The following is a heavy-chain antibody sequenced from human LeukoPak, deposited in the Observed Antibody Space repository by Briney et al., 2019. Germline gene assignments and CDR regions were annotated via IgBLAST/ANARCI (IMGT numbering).Heavy chain of an antibody. CDR2: ISGSGGST. Sequence: GGSLRPSCAASGFTFSTYPMSWVRQAPGKGLEWVSGISGSGGSTYYADSVKGRFTISRDISKNTLYLQMNGLRAEDTAVYYCAKDEGSGWYYFDYWGQGSLVTVSS. CDR3: AKDEGSGWYYFDY. D-gene: IGHD6-19*01. CDR1: GFTFSTYP. J-gene: IGHJ4*02. V-gene: IGHV3-23*01.